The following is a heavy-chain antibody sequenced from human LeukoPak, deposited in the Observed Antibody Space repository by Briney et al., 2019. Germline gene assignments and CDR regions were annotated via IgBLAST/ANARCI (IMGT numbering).Heavy chain of an antibody. CDR2: ISWDGGST. CDR3: ARIDEVAY. CDR1: GFTFTNAW. J-gene: IGHJ4*02. D-gene: IGHD3-9*01. V-gene: IGHV3-43*01. Sequence: PGGSLRLSCAASGFTFTNAWMSWVRQAPGKGLEWVSLISWDGGSTYYADSVKGRFTISRDNSKNSLYLQMNSLRTEDTALYYCARIDEVAYWGQGTLVTVSS.